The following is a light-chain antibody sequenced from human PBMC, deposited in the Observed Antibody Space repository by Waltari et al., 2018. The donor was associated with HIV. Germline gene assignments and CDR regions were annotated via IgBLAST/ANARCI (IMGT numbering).Light chain of an antibody. CDR1: QNFKNN. CDR2: AAS. V-gene: IGKV3-15*01. CDR3: QQYHNWPFT. J-gene: IGKJ2*01. Sequence: EIVMKQSPAPLSAFPGERATLSCRASQNFKNNLAWYQKKPGQAPRFLIHAASTTDTGISARFSGSGSGTEFSLTIGSLQSEDFAVYYCQQYHNWPFTFGPGTRVEMK.